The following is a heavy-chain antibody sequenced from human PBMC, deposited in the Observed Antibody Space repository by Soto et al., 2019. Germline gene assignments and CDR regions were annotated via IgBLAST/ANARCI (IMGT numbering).Heavy chain of an antibody. Sequence: PSETLSLTCTVSAGSISSGGYYWSRIRQHPGKGLDWIGYIYYSGSTYYNPSLKSRVTISVDTAKNQFSLKLTSVTAADTAVYYCARGGFSSAWYRFWGQGSLVTVSS. CDR2: IYYSGST. V-gene: IGHV4-31*03. CDR3: ARGGFSSAWYRF. J-gene: IGHJ4*02. CDR1: AGSISSGGYY. D-gene: IGHD6-19*01.